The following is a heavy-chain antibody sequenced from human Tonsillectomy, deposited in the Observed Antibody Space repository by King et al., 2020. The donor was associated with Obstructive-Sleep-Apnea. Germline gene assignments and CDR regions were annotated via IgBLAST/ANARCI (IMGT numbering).Heavy chain of an antibody. J-gene: IGHJ4*02. D-gene: IGHD3-9*01. CDR1: VFTCDDYA. Sequence: VQLVESGGGLIQLGRSLRLSCAASVFTCDDYAMHLVRQAPGKGLEWVSGISGNSGSIGYADSVKGRFTISRDNAKNSLYLQMNSLRAVDTALYYCAKDMGLRYFDWSFDYWGQGTLVTVSS. CDR2: ISGNSGSI. V-gene: IGHV3-9*01. CDR3: AKDMGLRYFDWSFDY.